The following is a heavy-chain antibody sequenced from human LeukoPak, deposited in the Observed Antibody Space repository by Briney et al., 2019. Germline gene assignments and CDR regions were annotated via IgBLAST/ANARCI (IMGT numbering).Heavy chain of an antibody. J-gene: IGHJ4*02. CDR2: ISGSGNGT. CDR1: GFTFRTYA. Sequence: GGSLRLSCTASGFTFRTYAMIWVRQAPGKGLEWLSGISGSGNGTYYADSVKGRFTISRDNSKNVVYLQMNSLTVEDAATYYCAKRTMSAFDSWGQGTLLIVSS. CDR3: AKRTMSAFDS. V-gene: IGHV3-23*01.